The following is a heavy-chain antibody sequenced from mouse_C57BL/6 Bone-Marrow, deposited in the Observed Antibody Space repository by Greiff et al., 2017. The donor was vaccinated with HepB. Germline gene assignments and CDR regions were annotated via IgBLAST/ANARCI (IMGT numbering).Heavy chain of an antibody. CDR2: IRNKDNNHAT. D-gene: IGHD1-3*01. CDR3: TRPLYIVDY. Sequence: EVQGVESGGGLVQPGGSMKLSCAASGFTFSDAWMDWVRQSPEKGLEWVAEIRNKDNNHATYYAESVKGRFTISRDDSKSSVYLQMNSLSAEDTGIYYCTRPLYIVDYWGQGTSVTVSS. J-gene: IGHJ4*01. V-gene: IGHV6-6*01. CDR1: GFTFSDAW.